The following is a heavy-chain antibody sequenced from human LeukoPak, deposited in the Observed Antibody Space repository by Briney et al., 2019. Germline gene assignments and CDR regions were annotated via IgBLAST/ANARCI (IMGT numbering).Heavy chain of an antibody. J-gene: IGHJ4*02. CDR2: IYYSGST. D-gene: IGHD3-22*01. Sequence: PSEILSLTCTVSGGSISSSSYYWGWIRQPPGKGLEWIGSIYYSGSTYYNPSLKSRVTISVDTSKNQFSLKLSSVTAADTAVYYCARLRPDYYYDSSGYYIDYWGQGTLVTVSS. V-gene: IGHV4-39*01. CDR1: GGSISSSSYY. CDR3: ARLRPDYYYDSSGYYIDY.